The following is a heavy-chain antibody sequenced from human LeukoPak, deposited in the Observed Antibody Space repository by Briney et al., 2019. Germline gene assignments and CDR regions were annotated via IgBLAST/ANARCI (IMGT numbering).Heavy chain of an antibody. J-gene: IGHJ4*02. CDR1: GYTFTSYA. V-gene: IGHV1-3*03. Sequence: PRASVKVSCKASGYTFTSYAMHWVRQAPGQRLEWMGWINAGNGNTKYSQEFQGRVTITRDTSASTAYMELSSLRSEDMAVYYCARDCWAGARCYFDYWGQGTLVTVSS. CDR2: INAGNGNT. D-gene: IGHD1-26*01. CDR3: ARDCWAGARCYFDY.